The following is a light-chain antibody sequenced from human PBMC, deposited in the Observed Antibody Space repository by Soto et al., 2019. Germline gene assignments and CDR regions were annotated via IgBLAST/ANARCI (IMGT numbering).Light chain of an antibody. CDR1: RSDVGAYNY. CDR2: DVG. J-gene: IGLJ1*01. V-gene: IGLV2-14*01. Sequence: QSALTQPASVSGSPGQSITISCTGTRSDVGAYNYVSWYQQHPGKAPKLIIYDVGTRPSGVSNRFSGSKSGNTASLTISGLQAEDEADYYCSSFTSSSTRVFGTGTKLTVL. CDR3: SSFTSSSTRV.